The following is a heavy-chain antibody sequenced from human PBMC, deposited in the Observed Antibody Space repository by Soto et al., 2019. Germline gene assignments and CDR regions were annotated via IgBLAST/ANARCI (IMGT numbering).Heavy chain of an antibody. CDR1: GFTFNNYA. J-gene: IGHJ4*02. V-gene: IGHV3-23*01. D-gene: IGHD3-10*01. CDR2: ISGGGDTT. Sequence: EVQLLESGGGLVQPGGSLRLSCAASGFTFNNYAMTWVRQAPGKGLEWVAAISGGGDTTSYADSVKGRFTVSRDGYKNTLYLQMSSLRAEDTALYYCAKGRGGSGSRTPRVDFWGQGTLVTVSS. CDR3: AKGRGGSGSRTPRVDF.